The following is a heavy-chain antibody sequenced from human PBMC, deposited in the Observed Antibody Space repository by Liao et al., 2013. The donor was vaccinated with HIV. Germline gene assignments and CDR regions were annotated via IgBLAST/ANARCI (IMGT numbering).Heavy chain of an antibody. CDR2: FYHSGTT. CDR1: GASLSYGGYS. V-gene: IGHV4-30-2*01. Sequence: QLQLQESGSGLVEPSQTLSLTCTVSGASLSYGGYSWSWIRQTPGKGLEWIGYFYHSGTTFYNPSLMSRVSISVDRSRNQFSLRLTSVTAADTAVYFCARAVSSDNYNDAFDFWGRGTMVAVSS. CDR3: ARAVSSDNYNDAFDF. J-gene: IGHJ3*01. D-gene: IGHD3-3*01.